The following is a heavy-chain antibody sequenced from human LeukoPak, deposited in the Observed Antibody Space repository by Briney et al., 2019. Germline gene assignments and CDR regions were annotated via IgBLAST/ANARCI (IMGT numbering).Heavy chain of an antibody. J-gene: IGHJ5*02. D-gene: IGHD3-3*01. Sequence: NPSETLSLTCTVSGGSISSYYWSWIRQPAGKGLEWIGRIYTSGSTNYNPSLKSRVTMSVDTSKNQFSLKLSAVTAADAAVYSCARAGPDFWSGYPLTSWGQGTLVTVSS. CDR1: GGSISSYY. CDR2: IYTSGST. CDR3: ARAGPDFWSGYPLTS. V-gene: IGHV4-4*07.